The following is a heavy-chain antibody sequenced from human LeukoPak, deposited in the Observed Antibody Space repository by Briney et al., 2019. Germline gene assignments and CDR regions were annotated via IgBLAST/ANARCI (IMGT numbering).Heavy chain of an antibody. CDR2: VDYSGST. CDR3: ARRDSSTTWYFDL. CDR1: GASIRSYY. D-gene: IGHD6-13*01. Sequence: SETLSPTCAVSGASIRSYYGSWIRQPPGKGLEWIGYVDYSGSTSYNPSLKSRVTISADTSKSQLSLNLNPVTAADTAVYYCARRDSSTTWYFDLWGGGSLVTVSS. J-gene: IGHJ2*01. V-gene: IGHV4-59*08.